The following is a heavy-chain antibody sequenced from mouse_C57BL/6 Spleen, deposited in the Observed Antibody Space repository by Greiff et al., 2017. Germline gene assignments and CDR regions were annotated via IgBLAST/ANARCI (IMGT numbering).Heavy chain of an antibody. D-gene: IGHD1-1*01. V-gene: IGHV1-64*01. Sequence: QVQLQQPGAELVKPGASVKLSCKASGYTFTSYWMHWVKQRPGQGLEWIGMIHPNSGSTNYNEKFKSKATLTVDKSSSTAYMQLSSLTSEDSAVFYCAREGYGSDSDYWGQGTTLTVSS. CDR1: GYTFTSYW. J-gene: IGHJ2*01. CDR2: IHPNSGST. CDR3: AREGYGSDSDY.